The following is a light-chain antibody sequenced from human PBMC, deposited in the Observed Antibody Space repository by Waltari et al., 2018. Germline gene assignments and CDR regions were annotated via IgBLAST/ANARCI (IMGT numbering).Light chain of an antibody. Sequence: EIMLTQSPDTLSLSPGERATLSCRASQSISRYLVWYQQKPGQDPRILIYQSSIRATGIPDRFIGSGYGTDFSLTISKLEPEDFAVYYCQNHERLPAVFGQGTKVEIK. CDR2: QSS. V-gene: IGKV3-20*01. CDR1: QSISRY. CDR3: QNHERLPAV. J-gene: IGKJ1*01.